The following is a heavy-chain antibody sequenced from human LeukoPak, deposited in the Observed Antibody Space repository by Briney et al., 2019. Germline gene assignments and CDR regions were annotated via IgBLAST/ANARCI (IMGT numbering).Heavy chain of an antibody. CDR3: ARRYGDYVWEYYYMDV. CDR1: GGSISSYS. Sequence: SETLSLTCTVSGGSISSYSWSWIRQPPGKGLEWIGYIYYSGSTNYNPSLKSRVTISVDTSKNQFSLKLSSVTAADTAVYYCARRYGDYVWEYYYMDVWGKGTTVTVSS. D-gene: IGHD4-17*01. CDR2: IYYSGST. J-gene: IGHJ6*03. V-gene: IGHV4-59*01.